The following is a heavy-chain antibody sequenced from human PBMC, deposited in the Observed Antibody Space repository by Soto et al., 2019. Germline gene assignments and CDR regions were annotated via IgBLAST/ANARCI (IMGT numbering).Heavy chain of an antibody. J-gene: IGHJ4*02. V-gene: IGHV4-39*01. CDR2: IYYSGST. D-gene: IGHD3-10*01. CDR1: GGSISSSSYY. CDR3: ARLWFGELFLDY. Sequence: SETLSLTFTVSGGSISSSSYYWGWIRQPPGKGLEWIGSIYYSGSTYYNPSLKSRVTISVDTSKNQFSLKLSSVTAADTAVYYCARLWFGELFLDYWGQGTLVT.